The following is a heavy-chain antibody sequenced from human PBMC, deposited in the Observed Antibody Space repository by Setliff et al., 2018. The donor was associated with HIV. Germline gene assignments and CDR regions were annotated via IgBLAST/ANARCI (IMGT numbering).Heavy chain of an antibody. Sequence: PSETLSLTCIVSSGSISTSSYYWGWIRQPPGKGLEWIGSIYYSGSTYYNPSLKSRITISIDTSKNQFSPRLSSVTAADTAVYYCARQYYDYVWGTYRSQYYFDNWGQGTLVTVSS. CDR2: IYYSGST. J-gene: IGHJ4*02. D-gene: IGHD3-16*02. V-gene: IGHV4-39*07. CDR3: ARQYYDYVWGTYRSQYYFDN. CDR1: SGSISTSSYY.